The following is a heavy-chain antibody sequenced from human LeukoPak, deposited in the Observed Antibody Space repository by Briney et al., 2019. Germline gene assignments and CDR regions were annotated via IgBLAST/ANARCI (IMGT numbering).Heavy chain of an antibody. CDR1: GFTLSDYY. CDR2: ISSSSSYT. J-gene: IGHJ4*02. D-gene: IGHD1-26*01. CDR3: ARTSEWELLDYFDY. Sequence: GGSLRLSCAASGFTLSDYYMSWIRQAPGKGLEWVSYISSSSSYTNYADSVKGRFTISRDNAKNSLYLQMNSLRAEDTAVYYCARTSEWELLDYFDYWGQGTLVTVSS. V-gene: IGHV3-11*03.